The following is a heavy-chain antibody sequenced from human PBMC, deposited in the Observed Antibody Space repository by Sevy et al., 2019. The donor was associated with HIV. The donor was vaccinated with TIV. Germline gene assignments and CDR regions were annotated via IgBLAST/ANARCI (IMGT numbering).Heavy chain of an antibody. D-gene: IGHD3-10*01. Sequence: SETLSLTCTVSGGSISSAYYWGWIRQPPGKGLEWIGGIRDGGNTYYNPSLKSRVSISVDTSKKQFSLRLSAVTAADTAVYYCARTPLVRGIISIFDIWGQGTRVTVSS. J-gene: IGHJ3*02. V-gene: IGHV4-38-2*02. CDR2: IRDGGNT. CDR3: ARTPLVRGIISIFDI. CDR1: GGSISSAYY.